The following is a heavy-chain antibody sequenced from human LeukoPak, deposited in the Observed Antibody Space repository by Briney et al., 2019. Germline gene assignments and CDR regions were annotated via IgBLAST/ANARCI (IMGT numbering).Heavy chain of an antibody. CDR1: GGSISSSSYY. Sequence: PSETLSLTCTVSGGSISSSSYYWGWIRQPPGKGLEWIGSIYYSGSTYYNPSLKSRVTISVDTSKNQFSLKLSSVTAADTAVYYCARDYRQNYDFWSGYYEIDWFDPWGQGTLVTVSS. CDR3: ARDYRQNYDFWSGYYEIDWFDP. V-gene: IGHV4-39*07. CDR2: IYYSGST. J-gene: IGHJ5*02. D-gene: IGHD3-3*01.